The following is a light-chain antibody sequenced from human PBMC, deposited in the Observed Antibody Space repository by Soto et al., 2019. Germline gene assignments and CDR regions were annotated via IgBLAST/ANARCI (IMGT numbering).Light chain of an antibody. CDR1: QSVSSS. CDR3: QQYNNWPPLT. J-gene: IGKJ4*01. V-gene: IGKV3-15*01. Sequence: EIVLTQSPATMSVSPGETATLSCRASQSVSSSLAWYQQTPGRAPRLLIYGASNRATDIPTRLSGSGSGTEFTLTISGLQSEDFAVYYCQQYNNWPPLTFGGGTKVEIK. CDR2: GAS.